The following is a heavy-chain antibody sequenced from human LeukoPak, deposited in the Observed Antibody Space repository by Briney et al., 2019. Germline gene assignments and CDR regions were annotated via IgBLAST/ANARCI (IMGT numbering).Heavy chain of an antibody. J-gene: IGHJ4*02. V-gene: IGHV1-18*01. CDR1: GYTFTSYA. CDR3: ARVIVGAWTLEIDY. D-gene: IGHD1-26*01. Sequence: GASVKVSCKASGYTFTSYAMHWVRQAPGQRLEWMGWISAYNGNTNYAQKLQGRVTMTTDTSTSTAYMELRSLRSDDTAVYYCARVIVGAWTLEIDYWGQGTLVTVSS. CDR2: ISAYNGNT.